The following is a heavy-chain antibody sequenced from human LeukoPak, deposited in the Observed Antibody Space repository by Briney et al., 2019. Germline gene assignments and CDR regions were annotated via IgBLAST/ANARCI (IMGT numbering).Heavy chain of an antibody. Sequence: SETLSLTCTVCCGSISSISYYWGWIRQPPGKGLEWIGSIFYSGSTYYNPSLKSRVTISADTSKNQFSLNLSSVTAADTAVYCCARQGRQGGYNYYMDVWGKGTTVTVSS. CDR3: ARQGRQGGYNYYMDV. CDR2: IFYSGST. CDR1: CGSISSISYY. J-gene: IGHJ6*03. D-gene: IGHD3-16*01. V-gene: IGHV4-39*01.